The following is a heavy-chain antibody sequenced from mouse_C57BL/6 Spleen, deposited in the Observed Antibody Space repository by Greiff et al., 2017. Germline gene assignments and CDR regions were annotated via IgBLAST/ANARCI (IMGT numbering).Heavy chain of an antibody. CDR3: ARHGGYYAMDY. J-gene: IGHJ4*01. CDR1: GFTFSDYG. CDR2: LSNLAYSI. Sequence: DVHLVESGGGLVQPGGSLKLSCAASGFTFSDYGMAWVRQAPRKGPAWVAFLSNLAYSIYYADTVTGRFTISRENAKNTLYLEMSSLRSEDTAMYYCARHGGYYAMDYWGQGTSVTVSS. V-gene: IGHV5-15*01.